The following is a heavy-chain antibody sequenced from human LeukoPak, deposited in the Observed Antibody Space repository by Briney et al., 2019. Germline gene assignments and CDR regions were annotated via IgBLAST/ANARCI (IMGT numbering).Heavy chain of an antibody. J-gene: IGHJ4*02. Sequence: GGSLRLSCAASGFTFSTYGMHWVRQAPGKGLEWVAVISYDGSNKYYADSVKGRFTISRDDSKNTLYLQMNSLRAEDTAVYYCAKSGTRSSWSPRVKTYLDYWGQGTLVTVSS. D-gene: IGHD6-13*01. V-gene: IGHV3-30*18. CDR2: ISYDGSNK. CDR3: AKSGTRSSWSPRVKTYLDY. CDR1: GFTFSTYG.